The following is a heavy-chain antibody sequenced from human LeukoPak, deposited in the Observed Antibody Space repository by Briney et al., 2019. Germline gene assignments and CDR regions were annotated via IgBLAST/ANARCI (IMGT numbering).Heavy chain of an antibody. V-gene: IGHV3-53*01. D-gene: IGHD1-26*01. J-gene: IGHJ4*02. Sequence: GGSLRLSCAASGFTVSSNYMSWVRQAPGKGLEWVSVIYSGGNTYYADSVKGRFTISRDNSKNTPYLQMNSLRAEDTAVYYCAGIVGATRSLDYWGQGTLVTVSS. CDR2: IYSGGNT. CDR3: AGIVGATRSLDY. CDR1: GFTVSSNY.